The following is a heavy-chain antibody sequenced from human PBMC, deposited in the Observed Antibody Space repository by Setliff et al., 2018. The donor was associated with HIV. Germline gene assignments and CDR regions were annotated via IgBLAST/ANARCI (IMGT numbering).Heavy chain of an antibody. J-gene: IGHJ4*02. CDR2: IDPTGTYT. Sequence: PGGSLRLSCAASGLTLSTYSMSWVRQAPGKELEWVSAIDPTGTYTYYADAVKGRFTISRDNFRNTLSLQMNSLTAEDSAIYYCAKVDDGQCNTFNCRDFDYWGRGTLVTVSS. D-gene: IGHD1-1*01. V-gene: IGHV3-23*05. CDR1: GLTLSTYS. CDR3: AKVDDGQCNTFNCRDFDY.